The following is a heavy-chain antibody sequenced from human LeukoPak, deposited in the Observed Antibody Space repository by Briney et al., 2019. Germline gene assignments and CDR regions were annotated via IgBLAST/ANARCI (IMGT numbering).Heavy chain of an antibody. CDR1: GGSINSYY. V-gene: IGHV4-4*07. CDR3: ARGSSGWYSIDY. Sequence: SETLSLTCTVSGGSINSYYWSWIRQPAGKGLKWIGRIYSSGSTNYNPSLKSRVTMSVDTSKNQFSLKLSSVTAADTAVYFCARGSSGWYSIDYWGQGTLVTVSS. D-gene: IGHD6-19*01. J-gene: IGHJ4*02. CDR2: IYSSGST.